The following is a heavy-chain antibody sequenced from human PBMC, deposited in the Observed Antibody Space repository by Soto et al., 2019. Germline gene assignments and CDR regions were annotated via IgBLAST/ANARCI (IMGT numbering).Heavy chain of an antibody. CDR1: GGSISSGGYY. CDR2: IYYSGST. Sequence: PSETLSLTCTVSGGSISSGGYYWSWIRQHPGKGLEWIGYIYYSGSTYYNPSLKSRVTISVDTSKNQFSLKLSSVTAADAAVYYCARKGARWAFDIWGQGTMVTVSS. J-gene: IGHJ3*02. V-gene: IGHV4-31*03. D-gene: IGHD3-16*01. CDR3: ARKGARWAFDI.